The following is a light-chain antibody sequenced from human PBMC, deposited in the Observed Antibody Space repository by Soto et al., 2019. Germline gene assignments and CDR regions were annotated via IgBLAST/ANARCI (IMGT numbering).Light chain of an antibody. CDR2: GAS. V-gene: IGKV3-20*01. Sequence: SPGTRPWSQGERATLSCRASHSVSGSYLAWYQQTPRQTPRLLIYGASSRATGIPDRFSGSVFATDLPRTICIREPDDFAVHYCRHHGSAPWITCGEGTRLEIK. CDR3: RHHGSAPWIT. J-gene: IGKJ5*01. CDR1: HSVSGSY.